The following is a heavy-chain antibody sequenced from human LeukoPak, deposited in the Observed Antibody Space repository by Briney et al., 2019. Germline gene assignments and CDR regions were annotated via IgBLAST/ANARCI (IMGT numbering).Heavy chain of an antibody. V-gene: IGHV4-30-2*01. J-gene: IGHJ4*02. Sequence: SETLSLTCAVSGGSISSGGYSWSWIRQPPGKGLEWIGYIYHSGSTYYNPSLKSRVTISVDRSKNQFSLKPSSVTAADTAVYYCARGIYYDSSGYYRAPFHYFDYWSQGTLVTVSS. CDR3: ARGIYYDSSGYYRAPFHYFDY. CDR1: GGSISSGGYS. D-gene: IGHD3-22*01. CDR2: IYHSGST.